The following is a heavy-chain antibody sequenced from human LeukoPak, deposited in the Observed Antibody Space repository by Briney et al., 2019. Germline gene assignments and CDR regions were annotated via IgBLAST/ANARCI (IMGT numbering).Heavy chain of an antibody. CDR3: ARDSGSYPYYFDY. CDR1: GFTFSSYG. V-gene: IGHV3-30*03. CDR2: ISYDGSNK. Sequence: GRSLRLSCTASGFTFSSYGMHWVRQAPGKGLEWVAVISYDGSNKYYADSVKGRFTISRDNSKNTLYLQMNSLRAEDTAVYYCARDSGSYPYYFDYWGQGTLVTVSS. J-gene: IGHJ4*02. D-gene: IGHD1-26*01.